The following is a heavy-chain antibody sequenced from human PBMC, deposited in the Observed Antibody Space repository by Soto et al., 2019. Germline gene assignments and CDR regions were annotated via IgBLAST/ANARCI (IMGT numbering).Heavy chain of an antibody. CDR1: GFTFSSYW. CDR2: INSDGSST. CDR3: ARFPAIAARTNWYFDL. D-gene: IGHD6-6*01. V-gene: IGHV3-74*01. J-gene: IGHJ2*01. Sequence: GGSLRLSCAASGFTFSSYWMHWVRQAPGKGLVWVSRINSDGSSTSYADSVKGRFTISRDNAKNTLYLQMNSLRAEDTAVYYCARFPAIAARTNWYFDLWGRGTLVTVSS.